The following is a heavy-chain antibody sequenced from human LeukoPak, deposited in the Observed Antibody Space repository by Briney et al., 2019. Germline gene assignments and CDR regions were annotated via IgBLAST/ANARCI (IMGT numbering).Heavy chain of an antibody. Sequence: PGGSLRLSCAASGFTLSSYAMHWVRQAPGKGLEWVAVISYGGDNKYYADSVKGRFTISRDNSKNTLYLQMNSLRAEDTAVYYCARDFEAHDLRPIGYWGQGTLVTVSS. D-gene: IGHD3-3*01. CDR1: GFTLSSYA. J-gene: IGHJ4*02. CDR3: ARDFEAHDLRPIGY. CDR2: ISYGGDNK. V-gene: IGHV3-30*01.